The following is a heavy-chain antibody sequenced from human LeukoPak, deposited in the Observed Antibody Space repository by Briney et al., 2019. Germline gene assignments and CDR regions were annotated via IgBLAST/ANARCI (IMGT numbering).Heavy chain of an antibody. J-gene: IGHJ1*01. V-gene: IGHV3-21*01. CDR2: ISSSSNYI. CDR1: GFTFSSYS. Sequence: GGSLRLSCAASGFTFSSYSMNWVRQAPGKGLEWVSSISSSSNYIYYADSVKGRFTISRDNAKNSLYLLMNSLRAEDTAVYYCVRDMTTATTCYLQHWGQGTPVTVSS. D-gene: IGHD4-17*01. CDR3: VRDMTTATTCYLQH.